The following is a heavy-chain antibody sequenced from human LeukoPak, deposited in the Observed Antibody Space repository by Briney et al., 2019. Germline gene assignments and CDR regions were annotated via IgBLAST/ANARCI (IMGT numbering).Heavy chain of an antibody. CDR2: ISGSGGSK. D-gene: IGHD1-14*01. V-gene: IGHV3-23*01. Sequence: PSGTLSLTCAVSGGSISSSNWWSWVRQAPGKGLEWVSAISGSGGSKYYADSVKGRFTISRDNSKNTLYLQMNSLRAEDTAVYYCAKESSRTENYFDYWGQGTLVTVSS. CDR1: GGSISSSN. J-gene: IGHJ4*02. CDR3: AKESSRTENYFDY.